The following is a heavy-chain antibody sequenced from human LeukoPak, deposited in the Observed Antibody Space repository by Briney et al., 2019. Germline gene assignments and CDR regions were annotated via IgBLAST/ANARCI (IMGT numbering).Heavy chain of an antibody. CDR3: ARGRRVRLTDYDILRNWFDP. CDR2: MNPNSGNT. J-gene: IGHJ5*02. D-gene: IGHD3-9*01. V-gene: IGHV1-8*01. CDR1: GYTFTSYD. Sequence: ASVKVSCKASGYTFTSYDINWVRQATGQGLEWMGWMNPNSGNTGYAQKFQGRVTMTRNTSISTAYMELSSLRSEDTAVYYCARGRRVRLTDYDILRNWFDPWGQGTLVTVSS.